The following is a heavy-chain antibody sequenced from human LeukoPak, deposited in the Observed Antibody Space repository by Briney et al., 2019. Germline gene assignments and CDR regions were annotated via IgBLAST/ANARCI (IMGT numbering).Heavy chain of an antibody. CDR3: ARREGVVTALQENYFDY. J-gene: IGHJ4*02. CDR1: GGSISSSSYY. CDR2: IYYSGST. D-gene: IGHD2-21*02. Sequence: PSETLSLTCTVSGGSISSSSYYWGWIRQPPGKGLERIGSIYYSGSTYYNPSLKSRVTMSVDTSKNQFSLKLSFVTAADTAVYYCARREGVVTALQENYFDYWGQGTLVTVSS. V-gene: IGHV4-39*07.